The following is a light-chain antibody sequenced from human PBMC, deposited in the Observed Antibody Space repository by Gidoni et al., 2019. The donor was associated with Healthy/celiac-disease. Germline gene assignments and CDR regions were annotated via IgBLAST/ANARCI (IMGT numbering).Light chain of an antibody. Sequence: QSALTQPAFVSGSPGQSITISCTGTSSDVGGYNYVSWYQQHPGKAPKLMIYDVSKRPSGVSNRFSGSKSGNTASLTISGLQAEDEADYYCSSYTSSSTLRVFGGGTKLTVL. J-gene: IGLJ3*02. CDR2: DVS. CDR1: SSDVGGYNY. CDR3: SSYTSSSTLRV. V-gene: IGLV2-14*01.